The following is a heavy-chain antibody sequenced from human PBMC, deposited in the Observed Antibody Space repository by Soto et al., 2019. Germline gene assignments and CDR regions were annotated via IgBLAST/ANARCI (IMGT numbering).Heavy chain of an antibody. CDR3: ARHAVRSSGFTDY. V-gene: IGHV4-39*01. D-gene: IGHD6-19*01. CDR2: IYYSGST. Sequence: QLQLQESGPVLVKPSETLSRTCTVSGGSIRSRSYYWGWIRQTPGKGLEWIGSIYYSGSTYYNPSLKSRVTISVDTSKNQFSLKLSSVTAADTAVYYCARHAVRSSGFTDYWGQGTLVTVSS. J-gene: IGHJ4*02. CDR1: GGSIRSRSYY.